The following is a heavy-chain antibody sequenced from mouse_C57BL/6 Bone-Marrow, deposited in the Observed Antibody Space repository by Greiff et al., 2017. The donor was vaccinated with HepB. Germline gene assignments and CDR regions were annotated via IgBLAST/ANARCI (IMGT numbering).Heavy chain of an antibody. J-gene: IGHJ4*01. Sequence: QVQLKQPGAELVRPGSSVKLSCKASGYTFTSYWMDWVKQRPGQGLEWIGNIDPSDSETHYNQKFKDKATLTVDKSSSTAYMQLSSLTSEDSAVYYCARSPAYYSNFPYAMDYWGQGTSVTVSS. V-gene: IGHV1-61*01. CDR1: GYTFTSYW. CDR2: IDPSDSET. CDR3: ARSPAYYSNFPYAMDY. D-gene: IGHD2-5*01.